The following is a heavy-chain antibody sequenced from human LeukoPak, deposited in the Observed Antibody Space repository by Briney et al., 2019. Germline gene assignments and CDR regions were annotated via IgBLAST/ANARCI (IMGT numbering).Heavy chain of an antibody. CDR1: GYSISSGYY. CDR2: ISHSGST. D-gene: IGHD3-22*01. Sequence: SETLSLTCTVSGYSISSGYYWGWIRQPPGKGLEWIGSISHSGSTYYNPSLKSRVTISVDTSKNQFSLKLSSVTAADTAVYYCTRGSIAYYYMDVWGKGTTVTISS. V-gene: IGHV4-38-2*02. J-gene: IGHJ6*03. CDR3: TRGSIAYYYMDV.